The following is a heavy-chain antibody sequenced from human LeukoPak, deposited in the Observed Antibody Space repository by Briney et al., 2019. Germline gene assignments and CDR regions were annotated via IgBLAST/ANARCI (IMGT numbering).Heavy chain of an antibody. J-gene: IGHJ4*02. D-gene: IGHD3-22*01. V-gene: IGHV3-53*01. CDR3: ARLDDSSGYYPIL. Sequence: GGSLRLSCAASGFTVSSNYMSWVRQAPGKGLEWVSVIYSGGSTYYADSAKGRFTISRDNSKNTLYLQMNSLRAEDTAVYYCARLDDSSGYYPILWGQGTLVTVSS. CDR2: IYSGGST. CDR1: GFTVSSNY.